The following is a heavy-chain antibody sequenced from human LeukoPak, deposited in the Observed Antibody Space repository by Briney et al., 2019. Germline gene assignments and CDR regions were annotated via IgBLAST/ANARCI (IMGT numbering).Heavy chain of an antibody. J-gene: IGHJ4*02. CDR1: GFTFSRHW. Sequence: PGGSLRLSCAASGFTFSRHWMSGVRQAPGKGLEWVASIKPDGSEGYYVDSVKGRFTISRDNAKNSVYLQMNSLRAEDTAVFYCARSTSGSYVFDYWGQGTLVTVSS. CDR3: ARSTSGSYVFDY. D-gene: IGHD6-19*01. CDR2: IKPDGSEG. V-gene: IGHV3-7*03.